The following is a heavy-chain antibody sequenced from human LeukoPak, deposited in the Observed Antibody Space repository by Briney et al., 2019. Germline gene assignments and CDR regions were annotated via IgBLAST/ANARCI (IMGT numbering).Heavy chain of an antibody. CDR3: AKAARGYTASSPDS. CDR1: GFSLRSFA. V-gene: IGHV3-23*01. D-gene: IGHD2-2*02. Sequence: GGSLRLSCAASGFSLRSFAMSWVRQAPGKGLEWVSVISGSGATPQYADSVRGRFTISRDNSGNMLYLQMSSLGAEDTAIYYCAKAARGYTASSPDSWGQGALVTVSS. CDR2: ISGSGATP. J-gene: IGHJ4*02.